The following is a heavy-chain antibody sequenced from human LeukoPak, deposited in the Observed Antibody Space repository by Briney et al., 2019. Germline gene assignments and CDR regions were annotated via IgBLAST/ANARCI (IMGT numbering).Heavy chain of an antibody. Sequence: PSETLSLTCTVSGGSMSSSIYYWGWIRQSPGKGLEWIGSIYYSGANHYNPSLKSRVTMSVDTSKNQFCVKLTSVTATDTAVYYCVRVRGYWLVRGYLDYWGQGTQVTVSS. J-gene: IGHJ4*02. D-gene: IGHD6-19*01. V-gene: IGHV4-39*02. CDR2: IYYSGAN. CDR1: GGSMSSSIYY. CDR3: VRVRGYWLVRGYLDY.